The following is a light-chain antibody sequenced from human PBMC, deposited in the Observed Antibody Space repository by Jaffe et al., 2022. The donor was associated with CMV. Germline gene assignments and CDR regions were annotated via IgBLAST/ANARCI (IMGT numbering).Light chain of an antibody. CDR1: SSDVGAYNY. Sequence: QSALTQPASVSGSPGQSITISCTGTSSDVGAYNYVSWYQQLPGKAPRLMIYDVTNRPSGVSNRFSGSKSGNTASLTISGLQAEDEADYYCTSYKGTYSPYVFGTGTKVTVL. CDR3: TSYKGTYSPYV. V-gene: IGLV2-14*03. J-gene: IGLJ1*01. CDR2: DVT.